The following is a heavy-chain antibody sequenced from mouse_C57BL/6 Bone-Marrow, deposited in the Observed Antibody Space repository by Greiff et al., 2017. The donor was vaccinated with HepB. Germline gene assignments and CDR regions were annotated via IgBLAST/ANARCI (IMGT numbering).Heavy chain of an antibody. D-gene: IGHD1-1*01. V-gene: IGHV1-81*01. Sequence: QVQLQQSGAELARPGASVKLSCKASGYTFTSYGISWVKQRTGQGLEWIGEIYPRSGNTYYNEKFKGKATLTADKSSSTAYMELRSLTSEDSAVYFCARFGDYGSSYYFDYWGQGTTLTVSS. CDR2: IYPRSGNT. CDR1: GYTFTSYG. CDR3: ARFGDYGSSYYFDY. J-gene: IGHJ2*01.